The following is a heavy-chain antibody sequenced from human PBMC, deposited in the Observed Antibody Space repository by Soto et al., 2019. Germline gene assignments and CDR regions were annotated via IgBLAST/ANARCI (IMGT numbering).Heavy chain of an antibody. D-gene: IGHD1-26*01. CDR1: GGTFSSYA. J-gene: IGHJ4*02. V-gene: IGHV1-69*06. CDR3: AREDDVRWELRDAGLDY. Sequence: QVQLVQSGAEVKKPGSSVKVSCKASGGTFSSYAISWVRQAPGQGREWMGGIIPIFGTANYAQKFQGRVTITADKSTSTAYMELSSLRSEDTAVYYCAREDDVRWELRDAGLDYWGQGTLVTVSS. CDR2: IIPIFGTA.